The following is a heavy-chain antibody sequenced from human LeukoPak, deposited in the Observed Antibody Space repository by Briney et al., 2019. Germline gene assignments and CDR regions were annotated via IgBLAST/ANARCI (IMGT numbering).Heavy chain of an antibody. CDR3: ASDSYSPEYFQH. J-gene: IGHJ1*01. Sequence: GGSLRLSCAASGFSVSNNYMSWVRQAPGKGLEWVSVIYSGGSTFYANSVKGRFTISRDNSKNTLYLQMNSLRAEDTAVYYCASDSYSPEYFQHWGQGTLVTVSS. CDR1: GFSVSNNY. CDR2: IYSGGST. V-gene: IGHV3-66*01. D-gene: IGHD2-15*01.